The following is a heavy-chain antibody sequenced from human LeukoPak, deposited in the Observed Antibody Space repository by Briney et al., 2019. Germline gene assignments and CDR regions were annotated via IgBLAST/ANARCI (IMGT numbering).Heavy chain of an antibody. D-gene: IGHD3-10*01. CDR2: IYSGGST. Sequence: GGSLRLSCAASGFTVSSNYMSWVRQAPGKGLEWVSVIYSGGSTYYADSVKGRFTISRDNSKNTLYLQMNSLRAEDTAVYYCAREGRLLWFGELSDYYYGMDVWGQGTTVTVSS. V-gene: IGHV3-53*01. J-gene: IGHJ6*02. CDR1: GFTVSSNY. CDR3: AREGRLLWFGELSDYYYGMDV.